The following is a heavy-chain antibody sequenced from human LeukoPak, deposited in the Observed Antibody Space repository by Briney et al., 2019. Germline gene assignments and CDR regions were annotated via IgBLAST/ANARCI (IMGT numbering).Heavy chain of an antibody. J-gene: IGHJ4*02. CDR2: IYHSGST. V-gene: IGHV4-38-2*02. CDR3: ARRGSWEVPGSDY. Sequence: SQTLSLTCTVSGYSISSGYYWGWIRQPPGKGLEWIGSIYHSGSTYYNPSLKSRVTISVDTSKNQYSLKLSSVTAADTAVYYCARRGSWEVPGSDYWGQGTLVTVSS. D-gene: IGHD1-26*01. CDR1: GYSISSGYY.